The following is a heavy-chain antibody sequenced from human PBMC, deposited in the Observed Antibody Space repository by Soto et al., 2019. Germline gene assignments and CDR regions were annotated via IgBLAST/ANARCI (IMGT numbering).Heavy chain of an antibody. CDR3: ARDVGMASRPYLDY. J-gene: IGHJ4*02. CDR2: INPSGGST. D-gene: IGHD6-6*01. V-gene: IGHV1-46*01. CDR1: GYTFTTYY. Sequence: GASVKVSCKASGYTFTTYYMYWVRQAPGQGLEWMGIINPSGGSTSFAQKFQGRVTMTRDTSTSTVYMELISLTSEDTAVYYCARDVGMASRPYLDYWGQGTQVTVSS.